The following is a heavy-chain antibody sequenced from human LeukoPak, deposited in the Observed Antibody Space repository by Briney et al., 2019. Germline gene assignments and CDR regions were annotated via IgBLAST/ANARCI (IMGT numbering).Heavy chain of an antibody. J-gene: IGHJ4*02. Sequence: PGESLNISSKVSGFSFTSYCMGWVRQMPGKGLEWMGIIYPGDSDTRYSPSFQGQVTISADKSISTAYLQWSSLKASDTPMYYSTRRSTSTTNFGYWRQGTLVTVSP. CDR3: TRRSTSTTNFGY. CDR2: IYPGDSDT. V-gene: IGHV5-51*01. D-gene: IGHD5/OR15-5a*01. CDR1: GFSFTSYC.